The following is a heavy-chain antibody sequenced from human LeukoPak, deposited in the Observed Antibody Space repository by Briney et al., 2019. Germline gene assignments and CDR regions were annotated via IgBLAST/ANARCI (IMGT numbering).Heavy chain of an antibody. D-gene: IGHD6-13*01. CDR2: ISGSGGNT. Sequence: GGSLRLSCAASGFTFNNYAMSWVRQAPGKGLEWVSSISGSGGNTYYADSAKGRFTISRDNSKNTLYLQMNSLRAADTAVYYCARVVALGAAGYYFDYWGQGSLVTVSS. J-gene: IGHJ4*02. V-gene: IGHV3-23*01. CDR3: ARVVALGAAGYYFDY. CDR1: GFTFNNYA.